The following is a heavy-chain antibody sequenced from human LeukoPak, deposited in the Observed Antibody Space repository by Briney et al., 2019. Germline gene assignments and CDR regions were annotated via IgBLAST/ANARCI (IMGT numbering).Heavy chain of an antibody. J-gene: IGHJ4*02. CDR1: GFIFTDYW. D-gene: IGHD2-2*01. Sequence: GGSMRLSCAASGFIFTDYWMHWVRQAPGKELVWVARIRGDGRATTYADSVKGRFTISRDNAMNTVFLQMNSLRAEDTAVYYCAKDRGPYCSSTSCYAFDYWGQGTLVTVSS. CDR2: IRGDGRAT. CDR3: AKDRGPYCSSTSCYAFDY. V-gene: IGHV3-74*01.